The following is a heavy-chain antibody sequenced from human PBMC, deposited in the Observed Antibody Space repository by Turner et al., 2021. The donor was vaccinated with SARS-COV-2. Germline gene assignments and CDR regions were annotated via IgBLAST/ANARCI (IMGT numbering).Heavy chain of an antibody. CDR1: GFPFSSYG. V-gene: IGHV3-33*01. CDR2: IWYDGSNK. CDR3: ARASQNGYSSSWYDPDIDY. D-gene: IGHD6-13*01. J-gene: IGHJ4*02. Sequence: QLQLVESGGGLVHPGSPLRLPCPASGFPFSSYGMHWVRQDPGKGLEWVAVIWYDGSNKYYADSVKGRFTISRDNSKNTLYLQMNSLRAEDTAVYYCARASQNGYSSSWYDPDIDYWGQGTLVTVSS.